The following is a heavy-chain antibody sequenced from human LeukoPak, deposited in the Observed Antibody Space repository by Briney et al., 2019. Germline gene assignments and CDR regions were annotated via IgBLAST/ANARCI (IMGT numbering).Heavy chain of an antibody. CDR3: ARDHYYYDSSGYFLTFYFDY. V-gene: IGHV3-7*01. CDR2: IKQDGGEK. Sequence: GGSLRLSCAASGFTFSSYWMSWVCQAPGKGLEWVANIKQDGGEKYYVESVKGRFTISRDNAKNSLYLQMNSLRAEDTAVYYCARDHYYYDSSGYFLTFYFDYWGQGTLVTVSS. CDR1: GFTFSSYW. D-gene: IGHD3-22*01. J-gene: IGHJ4*02.